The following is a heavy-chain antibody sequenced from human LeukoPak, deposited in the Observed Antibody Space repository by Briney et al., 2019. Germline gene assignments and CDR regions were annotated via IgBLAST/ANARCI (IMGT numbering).Heavy chain of an antibody. CDR1: GGSISSYY. V-gene: IGHV4-59*01. Sequence: SETLSLTCTVSGGSISSYYWSWIRQPPGKGLEWIGYIYYSGSTNYNPSLKSRVTVSVDTSKNQFSLKLSSVTAADTAVYYCARDMAYCSGGSCYDSVGFDPWGQGTLVTVSS. J-gene: IGHJ5*02. CDR3: ARDMAYCSGGSCYDSVGFDP. CDR2: IYYSGST. D-gene: IGHD2-15*01.